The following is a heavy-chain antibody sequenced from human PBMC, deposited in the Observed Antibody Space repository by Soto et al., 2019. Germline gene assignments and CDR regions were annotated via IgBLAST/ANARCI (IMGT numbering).Heavy chain of an antibody. Sequence: PSETLSLTCTVSGGSISSYYWSWIRQPPGKGLEWIGYIYYSGSTNYNPSLKSRVTISVDTSKNQFSLKLSSVTAADTAVYYCARDTSYGSGINWFDPWGQGTLVTVSS. D-gene: IGHD3-10*01. CDR1: GGSISSYY. CDR3: ARDTSYGSGINWFDP. V-gene: IGHV4-59*01. J-gene: IGHJ5*02. CDR2: IYYSGST.